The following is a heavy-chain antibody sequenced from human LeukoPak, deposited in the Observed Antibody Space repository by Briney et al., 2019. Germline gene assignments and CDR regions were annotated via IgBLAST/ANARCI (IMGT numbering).Heavy chain of an antibody. V-gene: IGHV3-23*01. CDR2: ISGSGGST. CDR3: ARDRSGSPNDF. Sequence: GGSLRLSCAASGFTFSSYAMSWVRQAPGKGLEWVSAISGSGGSTYYADSVKGRFTISRDNSKNSLYLQMNSLRAEDTAVYYCARDRSGSPNDFWGQGTLVTVSS. CDR1: GFTFSSYA. D-gene: IGHD1-26*01. J-gene: IGHJ4*02.